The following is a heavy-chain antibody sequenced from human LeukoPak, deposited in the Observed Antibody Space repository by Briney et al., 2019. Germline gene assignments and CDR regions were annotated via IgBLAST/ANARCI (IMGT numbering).Heavy chain of an antibody. CDR2: MNPNNGNT. CDR3: LRGGPVAGTHKYFQH. V-gene: IGHV1-8*02. J-gene: IGHJ1*01. D-gene: IGHD6-19*01. CDR1: GYTFTSYG. Sequence: GASVKVSCKASGYTFTSYGINWVRQATGQGLEWMGWMNPNNGNTDYAQKFQGRVTLTRNTSISAAYMELSSLRSEDTAVYYCLRGGPVAGTHKYFQHWGQGTLVTVSS.